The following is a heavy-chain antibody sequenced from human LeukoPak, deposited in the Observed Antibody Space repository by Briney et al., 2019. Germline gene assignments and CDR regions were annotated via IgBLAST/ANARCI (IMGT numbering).Heavy chain of an antibody. CDR2: IYPGSGST. J-gene: IGHJ5*02. CDR3: ASPPSSVGLEKWCDP. Sequence: PSETLSLTCTVSGASISGGGYYWGWIRQSPGKGLEWIGNIYPGSGSTYYNPSLRSRVAISIDTSKNQFSLKVTSVTAPDTAVYYCASPPSSVGLEKWCDPWGQGPRVTVSS. CDR1: GASISGGGYY. D-gene: IGHD3-22*01. V-gene: IGHV4-39*01.